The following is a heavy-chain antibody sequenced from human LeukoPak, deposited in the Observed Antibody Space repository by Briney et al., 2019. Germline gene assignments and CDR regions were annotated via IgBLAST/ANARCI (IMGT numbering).Heavy chain of an antibody. CDR2: IIPIFGTA. CDR1: GGTFSSYA. CDR3: ARVESYGSGSYYYYGMDV. J-gene: IGHJ6*02. Sequence: ASVKVSFKASGGTFSSYAISWVRQAPGQGLEWMGGIIPIFGTANYAQKFQGRVTITADESTSTAYMELSSLRSEDTAVYYCARVESYGSGSYYYYGMDVWGQGTTVTVSS. D-gene: IGHD3-10*01. V-gene: IGHV1-69*13.